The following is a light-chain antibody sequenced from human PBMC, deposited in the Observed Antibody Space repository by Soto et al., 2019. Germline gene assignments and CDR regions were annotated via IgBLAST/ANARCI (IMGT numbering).Light chain of an antibody. CDR3: QQHIGWPLT. Sequence: EIVLTQSPATLSLSPGERATLSCRATQTVRSSLAWYQQKPGQAPRLIIYGASNRATGIPARFSGSGSGTDFTLSISSLEPEDFAVYYCQQHIGWPLTFGGGTKVDI. CDR2: GAS. J-gene: IGKJ4*01. CDR1: QTVRSS. V-gene: IGKV3-11*01.